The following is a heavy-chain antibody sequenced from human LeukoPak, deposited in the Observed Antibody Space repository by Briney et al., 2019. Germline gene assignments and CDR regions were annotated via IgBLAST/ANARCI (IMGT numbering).Heavy chain of an antibody. CDR3: ARTGEAPDALYYYYYGMDV. CDR2: MNPNSGNT. D-gene: IGHD1-14*01. CDR1: GYTFTSYD. V-gene: IGHV1-8*01. J-gene: IGHJ6*02. Sequence: ASVKVSCKASGYTFTSYDINWVRRATGQGLEWMGWMNPNSGNTGYAQKFQGRVTMTRNTSISTAYMELSSLRSEDTAVYYCARTGEAPDALYYYYYGMDVWGQGTTVTVSS.